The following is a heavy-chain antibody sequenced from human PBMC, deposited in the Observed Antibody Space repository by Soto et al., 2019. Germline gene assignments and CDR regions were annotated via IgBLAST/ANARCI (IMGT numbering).Heavy chain of an antibody. CDR3: ATLLELDYYYYGMDV. D-gene: IGHD1-7*01. CDR2: FDPEDGET. CDR1: GYTFTSYG. J-gene: IGHJ6*02. Sequence: ASVKVSCKASGYTFTSYGISWVRQAPGQGLEWMGGFDPEDGETIYAQKFQGRVTMTEDTSTDTAYMELSSLRSEDTAVYYCATLLELDYYYYGMDVWGQGTTVTVSS. V-gene: IGHV1-24*01.